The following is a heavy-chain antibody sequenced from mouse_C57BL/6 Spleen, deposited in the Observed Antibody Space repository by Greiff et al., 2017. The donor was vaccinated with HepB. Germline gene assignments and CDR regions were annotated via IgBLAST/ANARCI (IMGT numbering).Heavy chain of an antibody. CDR3: ARQDDGRADYFDY. D-gene: IGHD3-3*01. V-gene: IGHV1-52*01. CDR1: GYTFTSYW. Sequence: VQLPQPGAELVRPGSSVKLSCKASGYTFTSYWMHWVKQRPIQGLEWIGNIDPSDSETHYNHKFKDKATLTVDNSSSTAYRPLSSLTSEDSAVYYCARQDDGRADYFDYRGQGTTLTVSS. J-gene: IGHJ2*01. CDR2: IDPSDSET.